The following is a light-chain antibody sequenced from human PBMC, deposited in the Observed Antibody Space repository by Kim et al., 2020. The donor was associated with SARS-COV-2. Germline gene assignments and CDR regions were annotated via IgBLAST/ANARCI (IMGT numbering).Light chain of an antibody. J-gene: IGLJ2*01. Sequence: SYELTQPPSVSVSPGQTASITCSGDNLGNKYSYWYQQRPGQSPVLVISQDTKRPSGIPERFSGSNSGDTATLTISGTQAIDEAAYYCQAWDSPTVVFGGG. V-gene: IGLV3-1*01. CDR1: NLGNKY. CDR2: QDT. CDR3: QAWDSPTVV.